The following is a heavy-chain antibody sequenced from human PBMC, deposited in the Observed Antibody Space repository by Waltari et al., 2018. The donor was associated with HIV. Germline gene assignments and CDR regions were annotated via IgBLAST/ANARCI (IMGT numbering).Heavy chain of an antibody. CDR1: GFTFSSYA. D-gene: IGHD5-12*01. Sequence: EVQLLESGGGLVQPGGSLRLSCAASGFTFSSYAMSWVRQAPGKGLEWVSAISGSGGSTYYADSVKGRFTISRDNSKNTLYLQMNSLRAEDTAVHYCAKDPMDIVATINYYGMDVWGQGTTVTVSS. CDR3: AKDPMDIVATINYYGMDV. V-gene: IGHV3-23*01. CDR2: ISGSGGST. J-gene: IGHJ6*02.